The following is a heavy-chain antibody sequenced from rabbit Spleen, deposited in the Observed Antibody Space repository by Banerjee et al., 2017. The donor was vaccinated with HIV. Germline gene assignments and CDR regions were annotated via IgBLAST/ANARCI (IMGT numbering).Heavy chain of an antibody. V-gene: IGHV1S45*01. CDR3: ARDGAGGSYFAL. CDR2: IDSGSSGFT. CDR1: GVSFSGDSY. D-gene: IGHD8-1*01. J-gene: IGHJ4*01. Sequence: QEQLEESGGDLVKPGASMTITCIASGVSFSGDSYMCWVRQAPGKGLEWIVCIDSGSSGFTYFASWAKGRFTISKTSSTTVTLQMTSLTAADTATYFCARDGAGGSYFALWGQGTLVTVS.